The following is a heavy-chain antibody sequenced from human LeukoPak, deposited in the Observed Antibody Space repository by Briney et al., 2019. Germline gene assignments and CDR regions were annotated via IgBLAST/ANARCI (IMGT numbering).Heavy chain of an antibody. CDR3: ARGAYFWSGYSQYNWFDP. CDR1: GGSFSGYY. J-gene: IGHJ5*02. Sequence: KPSETLSPTCAVYGGSFSGYYWSWIRQPPGKGLEWIGEINHSGSTNYNPSLKSRVTISVDTSKNQFSLKLSSVTAADTAVYYCARGAYFWSGYSQYNWFDPWGQGTLVTVSS. V-gene: IGHV4-34*01. D-gene: IGHD3-3*01. CDR2: INHSGST.